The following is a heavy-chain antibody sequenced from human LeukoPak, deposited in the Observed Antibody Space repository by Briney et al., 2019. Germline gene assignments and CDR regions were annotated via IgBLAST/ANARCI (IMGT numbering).Heavy chain of an antibody. J-gene: IGHJ4*02. CDR1: GFTFSSYA. D-gene: IGHD6-13*01. Sequence: GGSLRLSCAASGFTFSSYAMSWVRQAPGKGLEWVSVIYSGGSTYYADSVKGRFTISRDNSKNTLYLQMNSLRAEDTAVYYCARDSGYSSSWAFDYWGQGTLVTVSS. V-gene: IGHV3-66*01. CDR2: IYSGGST. CDR3: ARDSGYSSSWAFDY.